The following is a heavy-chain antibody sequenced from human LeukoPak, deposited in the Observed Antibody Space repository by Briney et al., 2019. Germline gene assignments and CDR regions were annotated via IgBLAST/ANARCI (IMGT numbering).Heavy chain of an antibody. CDR1: GFTFSSYA. Sequence: GGSLRLSCVASGFTFSSYAMHWVRQVPGKGLEWVAVTSYDGNNKDYADSVKGRFTISRDNSKNALFLQMKSLTPEDTAVYHCARIVYSRQMTGDYYGMVVWGQGTTVTVSS. CDR2: TSYDGNNK. D-gene: IGHD4-11*01. CDR3: ARIVYSRQMTGDYYGMVV. J-gene: IGHJ6*02. V-gene: IGHV3-30*04.